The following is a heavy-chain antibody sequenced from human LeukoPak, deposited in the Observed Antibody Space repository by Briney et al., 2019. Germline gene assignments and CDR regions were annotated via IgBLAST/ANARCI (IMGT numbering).Heavy chain of an antibody. D-gene: IGHD5-12*01. CDR1: GGSISSSSYY. CDR3: ARHSVATITSLDY. Sequence: PSETLSLTCTVSGGSISSSSYYWGWIRQPPGKGLEWIGSIYYSGSTYYNPSLKSRVTISVDTSKNQFSLKLSSVTAADTAVYYCARHSVATITSLDYWGQGTLVTVSS. J-gene: IGHJ4*02. V-gene: IGHV4-39*01. CDR2: IYYSGST.